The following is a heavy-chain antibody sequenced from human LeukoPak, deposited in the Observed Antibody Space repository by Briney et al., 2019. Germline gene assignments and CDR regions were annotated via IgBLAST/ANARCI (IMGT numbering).Heavy chain of an antibody. D-gene: IGHD2-15*01. CDR1: GFTCSSYW. CDR3: ARESYCSGGSCYSGRAFDI. J-gene: IGHJ3*02. Sequence: GGSLRLSCAASGFTCSSYWMHWVRQAPGKGLVWVSRVNSDGSRTSYADSVKGRFTISRDNAKNTLYLQMNSLRAGDTAVYYCARESYCSGGSCYSGRAFDIWGQGTLVTVSS. CDR2: VNSDGSRT. V-gene: IGHV3-74*01.